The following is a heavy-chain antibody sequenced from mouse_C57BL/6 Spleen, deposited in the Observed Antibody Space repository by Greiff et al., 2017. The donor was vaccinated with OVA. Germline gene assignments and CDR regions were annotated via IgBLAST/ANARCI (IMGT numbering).Heavy chain of an antibody. CDR2: IDPETGGT. CDR1: GYTFTDYE. Sequence: QLQQSGAELVRPGASVTLSCKASGYTFTDYEMHWVKQTPVHGLEWIGAIDPETGGTAYNQKFKGKAILTADKSSSTAYMELRSLTSEDSAVYYCTRYRDYGSSYFDYWGQGTTLTVSS. J-gene: IGHJ2*01. D-gene: IGHD1-1*01. CDR3: TRYRDYGSSYFDY. V-gene: IGHV1-15*01.